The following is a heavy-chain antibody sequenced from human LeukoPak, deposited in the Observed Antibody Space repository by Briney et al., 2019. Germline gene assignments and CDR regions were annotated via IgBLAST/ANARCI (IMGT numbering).Heavy chain of an antibody. J-gene: IGHJ6*03. D-gene: IGHD5-18*01. CDR2: INAGNGNT. CDR3: AKADSYRGYSYATLAYYYMDV. CDR1: GYTFTSYA. V-gene: IGHV1-3*01. Sequence: ASVKVSCKASGYTFTSYAMHWVRQAPGQRLEWMGWINAGNGNTKYSQKFQGRVTITRDTSASTAYMELSSLRSEDTAVYYCAKADSYRGYSYATLAYYYMDVWGEGTTVTVSS.